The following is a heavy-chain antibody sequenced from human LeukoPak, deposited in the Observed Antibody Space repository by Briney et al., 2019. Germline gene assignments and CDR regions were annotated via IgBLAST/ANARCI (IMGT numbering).Heavy chain of an antibody. CDR2: IIPIFGTA. D-gene: IGHD1-7*01. V-gene: IGHV1-69*13. CDR3: ARGLLGNYRGGYFDY. Sequence: GASVKVSCKASGGTFSIYAISWVRQAPGQGLEWMGGIIPIFGTANYAQKFQGRVTITADESTSTAYMELSSLRSEDTAVYYCARGLLGNYRGGYFDYGGQGTLVTVSS. CDR1: GGTFSIYA. J-gene: IGHJ4*02.